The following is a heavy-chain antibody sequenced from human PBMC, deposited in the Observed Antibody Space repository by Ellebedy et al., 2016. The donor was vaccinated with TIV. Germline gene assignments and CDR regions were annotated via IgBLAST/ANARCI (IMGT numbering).Heavy chain of an antibody. CDR3: ARDFGELPYYYYYGMDV. V-gene: IGHV3-21*01. Sequence: GESLKISCAASGFTFSSYSMNWVRQAPGKGLEWVSSISSSSSYIYYADSVKGRFTISRDNAKTSLYLQMNSLRAEDTAVYYCARDFGELPYYYYYGMDVWGQGTTVTVSS. CDR1: GFTFSSYS. J-gene: IGHJ6*02. CDR2: ISSSSSYI. D-gene: IGHD1-26*01.